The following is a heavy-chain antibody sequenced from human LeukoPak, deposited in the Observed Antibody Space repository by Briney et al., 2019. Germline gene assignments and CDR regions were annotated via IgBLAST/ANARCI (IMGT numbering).Heavy chain of an antibody. J-gene: IGHJ4*02. CDR3: ARDRPSKLLPRGIDY. CDR2: IRYDGSNK. Sequence: GGSLRLSCAASGFTFSSYGMHWVRQAPGKGLEWVAFIRYDGSNKYYADSVKGRFTISRDNAKNSLYLQMNSLRAEDTAVYYCARDRPSKLLPRGIDYWGQGTLVTVSS. CDR1: GFTFSSYG. D-gene: IGHD2-15*01. V-gene: IGHV3-30*02.